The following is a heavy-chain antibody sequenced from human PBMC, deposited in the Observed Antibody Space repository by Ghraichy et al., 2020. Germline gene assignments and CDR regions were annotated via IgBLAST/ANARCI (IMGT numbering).Heavy chain of an antibody. J-gene: IGHJ4*02. V-gene: IGHV4-59*08. Sequence: SETLSLTCTVSGGSINNYYWGWVRQPPGKGLEYIGYIYYNGYTDYNPSLKSRVTISVDTSKNQFSLKLRSVTAADTAVFYCARQVPDVMGGGLDYWGQGTLVTVSS. CDR2: IYYNGYT. CDR1: GGSINNYY. D-gene: IGHD3-16*01. CDR3: ARQVPDVMGGGLDY.